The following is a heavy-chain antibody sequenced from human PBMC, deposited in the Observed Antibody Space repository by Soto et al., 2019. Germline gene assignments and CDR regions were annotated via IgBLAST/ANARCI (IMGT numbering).Heavy chain of an antibody. V-gene: IGHV1-46*01. CDR2: INPSGGST. Sequence: ASVKVSCKASGYTFTSYYMHWVRQAPGQGLEWMGIINPSGGSTSYAQKFQGRVTMTRDTSTSTVYMELNSLRAEDTAVYYCARDEEVEYDSSGYSFDYWGQGTLVTVSS. CDR1: GYTFTSYY. D-gene: IGHD3-22*01. J-gene: IGHJ4*02. CDR3: ARDEEVEYDSSGYSFDY.